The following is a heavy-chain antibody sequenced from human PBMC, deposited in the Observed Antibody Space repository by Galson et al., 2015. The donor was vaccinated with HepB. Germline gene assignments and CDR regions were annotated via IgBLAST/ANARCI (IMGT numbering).Heavy chain of an antibody. CDR2: IWYDGSNK. V-gene: IGHV3-33*01. Sequence: SLRLSCAASGFTFSSYGMHWVRQAPGKGLEWVAVIWYDGSNKYYADSVKGRFTISRDNSKNTLYLQMNSLRAEDTAVYYCARDSGVGDIVVVPAAILDYWGQGTLVTVSS. CDR3: ARDSGVGDIVVVPAAILDY. D-gene: IGHD2-2*02. CDR1: GFTFSSYG. J-gene: IGHJ4*02.